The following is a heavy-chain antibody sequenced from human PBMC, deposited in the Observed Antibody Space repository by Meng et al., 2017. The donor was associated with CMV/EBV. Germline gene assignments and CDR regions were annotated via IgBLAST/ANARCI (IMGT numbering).Heavy chain of an antibody. J-gene: IGHJ3*02. CDR2: ISTRSGDT. V-gene: IGHV1-18*01. CDR3: ARVYCSSTSCYVDAFDI. D-gene: IGHD2-2*01. CDR1: GYTFTKYG. Sequence: ASVKVSCKASGYTFTKYGIDWVRQAPGQGLEWMGWISTRSGDTNYAQKFRGRVTMTTDTSTSTAYMELRSLRSDDTAVYYCARVYCSSTSCYVDAFDIWGQGTMVTVSS.